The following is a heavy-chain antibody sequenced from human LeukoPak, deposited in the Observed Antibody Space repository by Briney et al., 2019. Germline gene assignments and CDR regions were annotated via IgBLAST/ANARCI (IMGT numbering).Heavy chain of an antibody. J-gene: IGHJ5*02. V-gene: IGHV3-48*04. CDR2: ISSSSNAI. CDR3: ARGTSGYWFDP. Sequence: GGSLRLSCAASGFIFSSYSMNWVRQAPGKGLEWVSYISSSSNAIFYADSVKGRFTISRDNAKNSLYLQMNSLRAEDTAVYYCARGTSGYWFDPWGQGTLVTVSS. D-gene: IGHD2-8*01. CDR1: GFIFSSYS.